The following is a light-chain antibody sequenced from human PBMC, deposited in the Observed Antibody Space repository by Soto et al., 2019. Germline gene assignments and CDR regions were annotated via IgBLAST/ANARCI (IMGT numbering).Light chain of an antibody. V-gene: IGKV3-11*01. Sequence: EIVLTQSQATLSLSPGERATLSCRASQSIDNYLAWYQQKPGQAPRLLIYDASNRATGIPARFSGSGSGTDFTLTISSLEPEDFAVYFCQQRSDWLALTFGGGTKVEI. J-gene: IGKJ4*01. CDR3: QQRSDWLALT. CDR2: DAS. CDR1: QSIDNY.